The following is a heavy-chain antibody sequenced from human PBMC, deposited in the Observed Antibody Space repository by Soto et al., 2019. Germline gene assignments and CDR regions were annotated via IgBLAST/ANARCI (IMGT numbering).Heavy chain of an antibody. Sequence: QVQLVQSGAEVKKPGSSVKVSCKASGGTFSPYTISWVRQAPGQGLEWMGRIAPIINIPDYSQKFQGRVTITADKSTTAAYMELSSLRSEDTAVYYCARAMCFGVSCYLEVWGQGTLVTVSS. CDR2: IAPIINIP. D-gene: IGHD2-15*01. CDR1: GGTFSPYT. V-gene: IGHV1-69*02. CDR3: ARAMCFGVSCYLEV. J-gene: IGHJ4*02.